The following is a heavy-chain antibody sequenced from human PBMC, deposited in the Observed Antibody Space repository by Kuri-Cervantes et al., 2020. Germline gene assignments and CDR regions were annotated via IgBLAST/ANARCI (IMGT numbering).Heavy chain of an antibody. CDR2: IKHDGSEE. Sequence: LSLTCAASGFTLSAYWVNWVRQAPGKGLEWVANIKHDGSEEYYADSVKGRFTISRDNAKNSLSLQMNSLRAEDTAVYYCAKGIAPTPGMDVWGQGTTVTVSS. J-gene: IGHJ6*02. CDR3: AKGIAPTPGMDV. CDR1: GFTLSAYW. V-gene: IGHV3-7*01. D-gene: IGHD2-21*01.